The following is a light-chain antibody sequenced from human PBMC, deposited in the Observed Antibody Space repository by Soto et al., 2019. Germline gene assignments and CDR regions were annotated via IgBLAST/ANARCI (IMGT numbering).Light chain of an antibody. CDR2: AAS. Sequence: GGRVSITCRASQGISNWLAWYQQKPGRAPKLLIYAASSLQSGVSSRFSGSGSGTDFTLTISSLQPEDFASYDCQQGNSFPFTFGPGTKVDIK. V-gene: IGKV1D-12*01. CDR3: QQGNSFPFT. CDR1: QGISNW. J-gene: IGKJ3*01.